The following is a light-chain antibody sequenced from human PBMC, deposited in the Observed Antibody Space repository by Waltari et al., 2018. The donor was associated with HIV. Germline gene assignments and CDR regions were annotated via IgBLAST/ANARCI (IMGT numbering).Light chain of an antibody. Sequence: QSALTQPASVSGSPGQSITISCTGTSGDVGVSNYVSWYQHHPGKAPKLMIYDVSERPSWVSNRFSGSKSGSTAYLTISGLQAEDDSHYYCSSYSSTSAVLFGGGTKLTVL. CDR1: SGDVGVSNY. CDR3: SSYSSTSAVL. V-gene: IGLV2-14*03. CDR2: DVS. J-gene: IGLJ2*01.